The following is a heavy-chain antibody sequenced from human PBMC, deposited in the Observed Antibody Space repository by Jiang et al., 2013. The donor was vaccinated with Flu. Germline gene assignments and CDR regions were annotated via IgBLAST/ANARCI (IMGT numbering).Heavy chain of an antibody. CDR3: ARDGNDAFDI. V-gene: IGHV3-48*01. Sequence: SMNWVRQAPGKGLEWVSYISSSSSTIYYADSVKGRFTISRDNAKNSLYLQMNSLRAEDTAVYYCARDGNDAFDIWGQGTMVTVSS. J-gene: IGHJ3*02. CDR1: S. CDR2: ISSSSSTI. D-gene: IGHD4-23*01.